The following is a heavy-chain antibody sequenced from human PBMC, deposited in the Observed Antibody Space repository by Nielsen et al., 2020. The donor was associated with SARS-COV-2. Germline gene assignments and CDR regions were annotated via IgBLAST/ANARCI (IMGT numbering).Heavy chain of an antibody. V-gene: IGHV3-9*01. Sequence: SLKISCAASGFTFDDYATHWVRQAPGKGLEWVSGISWNSGSIGYADSVKGRFTISRDNAKNSLYLQMNSLRAEDTALYYCAKLSGSYSPFDYWGQGTLVTVSS. CDR3: AKLSGSYSPFDY. CDR2: ISWNSGSI. D-gene: IGHD1-26*01. J-gene: IGHJ4*02. CDR1: GFTFDDYA.